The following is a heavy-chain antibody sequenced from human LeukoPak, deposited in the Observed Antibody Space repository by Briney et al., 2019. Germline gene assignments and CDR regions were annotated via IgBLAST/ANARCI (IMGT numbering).Heavy chain of an antibody. CDR3: AKVKGGGDSDAFDI. V-gene: IGHV3-43*02. D-gene: IGHD2-21*02. CDR1: GFTFDDYA. J-gene: IGHJ3*02. Sequence: PGGSLRLSCAASGFTFDDYAMHLVRQAPGKGLEWVSLISGDGGSTYYADSVKGRFTISRDNSKNSLYLQMNSLRTEDTALYYCAKVKGGGDSDAFDIWGQGTMVTVSS. CDR2: ISGDGGST.